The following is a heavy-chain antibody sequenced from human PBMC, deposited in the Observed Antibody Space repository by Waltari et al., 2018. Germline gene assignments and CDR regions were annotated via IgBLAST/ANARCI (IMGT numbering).Heavy chain of an antibody. V-gene: IGHV4-39*01. CDR1: GGSISSSNYY. CDR3: ARGVYGSSWYTSLQLTYNWFDP. CDR2: IYHSGSI. D-gene: IGHD6-13*01. Sequence: QLQLQESGPGLVKPSATLSLTCTVSGGSISSSNYYWGWIRQPPGKGLEWIGSIYHSGSIYYNPSLKSRVTISVDTSKNQFSLKLSSVTAADTAVYYCARGVYGSSWYTSLQLTYNWFDPWGQGTLVTVSS. J-gene: IGHJ5*02.